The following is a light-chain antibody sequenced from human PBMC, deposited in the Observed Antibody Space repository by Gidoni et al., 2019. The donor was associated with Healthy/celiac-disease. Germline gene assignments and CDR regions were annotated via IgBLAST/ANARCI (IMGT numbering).Light chain of an antibody. Sequence: DSVMTQSPLSLPVTPGEPASISCRSSQSLLHSNGYNYLDWYLQKPGQSPQLLIYLGSNRASGVPDRFSGSGSGTDVTLKISSVEAEDVGVYYCMQALQTPLTFGGGTKVEIK. V-gene: IGKV2-28*01. CDR1: QSLLHSNGYNY. CDR3: MQALQTPLT. J-gene: IGKJ4*01. CDR2: LGS.